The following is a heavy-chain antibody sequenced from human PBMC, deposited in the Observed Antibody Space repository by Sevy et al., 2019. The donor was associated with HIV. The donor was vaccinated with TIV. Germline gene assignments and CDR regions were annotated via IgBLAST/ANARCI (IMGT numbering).Heavy chain of an antibody. J-gene: IGHJ6*02. Sequence: GGSLRLSCAASGFMFSDYHMSWIRQAPGKGLEWISYMSNSGTTIYYAESVKGRFSISRDNAEKSLYLQMNSLRAEDTAVYYCARAWFGEADGMDVWGHGTTVTVSS. V-gene: IGHV3-11*01. D-gene: IGHD3-10*01. CDR2: MSNSGTTI. CDR3: ARAWFGEADGMDV. CDR1: GFMFSDYH.